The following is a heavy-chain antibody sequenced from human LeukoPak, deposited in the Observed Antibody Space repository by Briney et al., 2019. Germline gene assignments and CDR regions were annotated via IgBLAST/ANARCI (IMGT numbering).Heavy chain of an antibody. CDR1: GFTFSNYW. V-gene: IGHV3-7*01. CDR3: ARDNGVVHGVYYMDV. CDR2: IKQDGSEK. Sequence: GGSLRLSCAASGFTFSNYWMTWVRQAPGKGLEWVADIKQDGSEKLYVKSVRGRFTISRDNAKMSLFLQMNSLRAEDTAVYYCARDNGVVHGVYYMDVWGKGTTVTAS. D-gene: IGHD3-3*01. J-gene: IGHJ6*03.